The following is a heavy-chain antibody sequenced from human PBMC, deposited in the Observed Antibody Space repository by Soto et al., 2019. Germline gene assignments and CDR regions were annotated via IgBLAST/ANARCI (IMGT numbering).Heavy chain of an antibody. V-gene: IGHV3-23*01. D-gene: IGHD1-1*01. CDR2: ISGSGGST. CDR3: AKTVSPTNLSPVEKITYFDY. Sequence: PGGSLRLSCAASGFTFSSYAMIWVRQAPGKGLEWVSAISGSGGSTYYADSVKGRFTTSRDNSKNTLYLQMNSLRAKDTAVYYCAKTVSPTNLSPVEKITYFDYWGQGTLVTVSS. CDR1: GFTFSSYA. J-gene: IGHJ4*02.